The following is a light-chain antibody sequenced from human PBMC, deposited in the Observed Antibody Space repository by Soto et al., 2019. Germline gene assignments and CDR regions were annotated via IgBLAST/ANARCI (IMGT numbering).Light chain of an antibody. CDR3: QQYGSSPWT. CDR1: QSVSSSY. J-gene: IGKJ1*01. CDR2: GAS. V-gene: IGKV3-20*01. Sequence: EIVLTQSPGTLSLSPGERATLSCRASQSVSSSYLAWYQRKPGQAPRLLIYGASSRATGIPDRFSGSGSGTVFTLTISRLEPADFAVYYCQQYGSSPWTFGQGTKVEIK.